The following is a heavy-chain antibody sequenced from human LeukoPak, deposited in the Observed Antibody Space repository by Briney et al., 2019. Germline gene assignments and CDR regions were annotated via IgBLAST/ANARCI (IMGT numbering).Heavy chain of an antibody. Sequence: ASVKVSCKASGYTFTSYGISWVRQAPGQGLEWMGWISAYNGNTNYAQKLQGRVTMTTDTSTSTAYMELRSLRSDDTAVYYCARDHVVPSLSAERFDYWGQGTLVTVSS. J-gene: IGHJ4*02. D-gene: IGHD2-2*01. CDR1: GYTFTSYG. CDR2: ISAYNGNT. V-gene: IGHV1-18*01. CDR3: ARDHVVPSLSAERFDY.